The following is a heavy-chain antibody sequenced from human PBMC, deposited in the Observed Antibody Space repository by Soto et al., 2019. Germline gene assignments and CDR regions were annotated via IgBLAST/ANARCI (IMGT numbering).Heavy chain of an antibody. V-gene: IGHV4-59*01. CDR2: ISHSGLR. CDR3: ATSNTTCPGCYS. D-gene: IGHD1-26*01. CDR1: CVSIGSVY. J-gene: IGHJ5*02. Sequence: PSQTQSLTCIVACVSIGSVYCTWIRQSPGKGLEWIGYISHSGLRHYRASLQSRLTMSVETSKNQFSLNLTSVTAADTAIYYCATSNTTCPGCYSWGQGTLVNVS.